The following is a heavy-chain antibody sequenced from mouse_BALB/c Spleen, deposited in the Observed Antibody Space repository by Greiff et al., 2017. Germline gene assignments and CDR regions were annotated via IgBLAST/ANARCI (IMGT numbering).Heavy chain of an antibody. V-gene: IGHV3-6*02. CDR2: ISYDGSN. J-gene: IGHJ2*01. D-gene: IGHD1-1*01. CDR1: GYSITSCYY. CDR3: ARGHYYGSLDY. Sequence: EVQLQESGPGLVKPSQSLSLTCSVSGYSITSCYYWNLIRQFPGNKLEWMCYISYDGSNNYNPSLKNRISITRDTSTNQSFLKLNSVTTEDTATYYCARGHYYGSLDYWGQGTTLTVSS.